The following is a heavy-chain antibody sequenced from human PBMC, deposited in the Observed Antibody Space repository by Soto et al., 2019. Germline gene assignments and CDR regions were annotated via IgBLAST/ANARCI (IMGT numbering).Heavy chain of an antibody. CDR1: GFTFSSYW. CDR2: IKQDGSEK. V-gene: IGHV3-7*01. D-gene: IGHD6-13*01. Sequence: EVQLVESGGGLVQPGGSLRLSCAASGFTFSSYWMSWVRQAPVKGLEWVGNIKQDGSEKNYVDFVEGRFTISRDNPENSLYLQMNSLRAEDTAVYYCARIASAGRGWDVWGQGTTVVVSS. CDR3: ARIASAGRGWDV. J-gene: IGHJ6*02.